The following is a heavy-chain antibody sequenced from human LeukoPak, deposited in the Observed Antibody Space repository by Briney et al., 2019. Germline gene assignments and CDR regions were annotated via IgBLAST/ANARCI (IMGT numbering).Heavy chain of an antibody. CDR2: ISSSSSTI. CDR3: ARGSEGSYYSFFDY. J-gene: IGHJ4*02. Sequence: PGGSLRLSCAASGFTFDDYAMHWVRQAPGKGLEWVSYISSSSSTIYYADSVKGRFTISRDNAKNSLYLQMNSLRAEDTAVYYCARGSEGSYYSFFDYWGQGTLVTVSS. V-gene: IGHV3-48*04. CDR1: GFTFDDYA. D-gene: IGHD3-10*01.